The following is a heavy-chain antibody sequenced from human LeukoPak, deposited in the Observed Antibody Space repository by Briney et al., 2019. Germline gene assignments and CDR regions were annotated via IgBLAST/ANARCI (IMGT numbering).Heavy chain of an antibody. CDR1: GFTFSSYG. CDR3: AKGGVGVPFDP. J-gene: IGHJ5*02. CDR2: ISYDGSNK. D-gene: IGHD4/OR15-4a*01. V-gene: IGHV3-30*18. Sequence: GGSLRLSCAASGFTFSSYGMHWVRQAPGKGLEWVAVISYDGSNKYYADSVKGRFTISRDISKNTLYLQMNSLRAEDTAVYYCAKGGVGVPFDPWGQGTLVTVSS.